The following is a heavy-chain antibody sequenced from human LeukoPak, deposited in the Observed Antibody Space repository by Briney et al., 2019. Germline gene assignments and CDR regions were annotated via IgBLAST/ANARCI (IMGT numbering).Heavy chain of an antibody. V-gene: IGHV4-38-2*01. J-gene: IGHJ4*02. CDR1: GYSISSSYY. CDR2: IYHSGST. D-gene: IGHD4-11*01. CDR3: AREGRQVTQLYGSYIFDY. Sequence: SETLSLTCAVSGYSISSSYYWGWIRQPPGRGLEWIGSIYHSGSTYYNPSLKSRVTISVDTSKNQFSLKLSSLTAADTAVYYCAREGRQVTQLYGSYIFDYWGQGTLSPSP.